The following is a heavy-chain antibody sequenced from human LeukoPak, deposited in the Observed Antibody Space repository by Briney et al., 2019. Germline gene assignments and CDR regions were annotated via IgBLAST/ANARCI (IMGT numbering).Heavy chain of an antibody. D-gene: IGHD5-18*01. J-gene: IGHJ4*02. CDR1: GFTFSSYG. V-gene: IGHV3-33*01. Sequence: GGSLRLSCAASGFTFSSYGMHWVRQAPGKGLEWVAVIWYDGSNKYYADSVKGRFTISRDNSKNTLYLQMNSLRAEDTAVYYCARDRRGYSYGWYFDYWGLGTLVTVSS. CDR2: IWYDGSNK. CDR3: ARDRRGYSYGWYFDY.